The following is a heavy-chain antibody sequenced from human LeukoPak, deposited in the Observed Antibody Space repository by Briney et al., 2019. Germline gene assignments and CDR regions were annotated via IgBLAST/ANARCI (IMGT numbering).Heavy chain of an antibody. CDR3: ARDLKDCSSTSCYSVNDY. CDR2: LGYVGSNK. J-gene: IGHJ4*02. V-gene: IGHV3-33*01. D-gene: IGHD2-2*01. CDR1: GFTFSSYG. Sequence: GGSLRFSGAALGFTFSSYGMNWFGQAPARGWGGVAVLGYVGSNKYYADSVKGRFTISRDNSKNTLYLQMNSLRAEDTAVYYCARDLKDCSSTSCYSVNDYWGQGTLVTVSS.